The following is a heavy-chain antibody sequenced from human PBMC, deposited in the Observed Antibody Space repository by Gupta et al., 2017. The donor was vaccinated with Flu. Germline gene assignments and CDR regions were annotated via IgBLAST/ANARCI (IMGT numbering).Heavy chain of an antibody. J-gene: IGHJ4*02. D-gene: IGHD3-16*01. Sequence: YAMTGVRQAPGKGLEWVSLINAGGENTYYSDSVKGRFTISRDNSKNTVYLQMKSLRVDDTAVYYCAKVDTTVVTWGGGYDYWGQGTLVTVSS. CDR2: INAGGENT. CDR3: AKVDTTVVTWGGGYDY. V-gene: IGHV3-23*01. CDR1: YA.